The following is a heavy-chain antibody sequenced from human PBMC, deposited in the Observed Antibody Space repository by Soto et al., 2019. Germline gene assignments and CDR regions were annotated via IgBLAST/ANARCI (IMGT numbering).Heavy chain of an antibody. CDR1: GGSISSNTYY. CDR2: IYYSGTT. Sequence: QLQLQESGPGLVKPSETLSLTCTVSGGSISSNTYYWGWIRQPPGKGLEWIGSIYYSGTTYYNPSLKSRVTISVDTSKNQFSLKLISVTAADTAVYYCAVLRQQLVPIDYWGQGTLVTVSS. D-gene: IGHD6-13*01. V-gene: IGHV4-39*01. J-gene: IGHJ4*02. CDR3: AVLRQQLVPIDY.